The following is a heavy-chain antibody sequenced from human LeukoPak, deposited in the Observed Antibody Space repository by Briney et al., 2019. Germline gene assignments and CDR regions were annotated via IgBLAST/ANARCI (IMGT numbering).Heavy chain of an antibody. CDR1: GFTFSSYW. CDR3: ATTSREQLERRGGFDY. CDR2: IKQDGSEK. V-gene: IGHV3-7*01. Sequence: PGGSLRLSCAASGFTFSSYWMSWVRQAPGKGLEWVANIKQDGSEKYYVDSAKGRFTISRDNAKNSLYLQMNSLRAEDTAVYYCATTSREQLERRGGFDYWGQGTLVTVSS. J-gene: IGHJ4*02. D-gene: IGHD1-1*01.